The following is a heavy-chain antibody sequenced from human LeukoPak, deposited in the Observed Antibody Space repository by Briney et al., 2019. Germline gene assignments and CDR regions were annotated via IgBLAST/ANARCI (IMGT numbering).Heavy chain of an antibody. D-gene: IGHD2-15*01. CDR3: ASPMLLGYCSGGSCYSH. CDR2: IIPTLGIA. CDR1: GGTFSSYA. Sequence: ASVKVSCKASGGTFSSYAISWVRQAPGQGLEWMGRIIPTLGIANYAQKFQGRVTITADKSTSTAYMELSSLRSEDTAVYYCASPMLLGYCSGGSCYSHWGQGTLVTVSS. V-gene: IGHV1-69*04. J-gene: IGHJ4*02.